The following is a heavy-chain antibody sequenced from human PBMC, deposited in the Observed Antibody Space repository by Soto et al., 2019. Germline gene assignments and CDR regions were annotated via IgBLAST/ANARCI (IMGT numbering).Heavy chain of an antibody. CDR3: LEYSSRHGY. Sequence: SETLSLTCTVSGGSISSSSYYWGWIRQPPGKGLEWIGSIYYSGSTHYNPSLKSRVTISVDTSKNQFSLKLSSVTAADTAVYYCLEYSSRHGYWGQGTLVTVSS. V-gene: IGHV4-39*01. CDR1: GGSISSSSYY. D-gene: IGHD6-6*01. CDR2: IYYSGST. J-gene: IGHJ4*02.